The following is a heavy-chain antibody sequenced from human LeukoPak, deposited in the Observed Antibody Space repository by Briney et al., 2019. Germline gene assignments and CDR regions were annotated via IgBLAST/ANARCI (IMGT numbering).Heavy chain of an antibody. V-gene: IGHV3-30-3*01. CDR2: ISYDGSNK. Sequence: GGSLRLSCAASGFTFSSYAMHWVRQAPGKGLDWVAVISYDGSNKYYADSVKGRFTISRDNSKNTLYLQMNSLRAEDTAVYYCARDVEFWSGYGFDYWGQGTLVTVSS. J-gene: IGHJ4*02. CDR3: ARDVEFWSGYGFDY. CDR1: GFTFSSYA. D-gene: IGHD3-3*01.